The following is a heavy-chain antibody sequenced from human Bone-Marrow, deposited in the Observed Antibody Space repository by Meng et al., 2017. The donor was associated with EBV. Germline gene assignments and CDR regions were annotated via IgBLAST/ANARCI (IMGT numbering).Heavy chain of an antibody. CDR2: MNPNSGNP. Sequence: QVWQSGAEAKRPGASVKVSSKSSDYTFTSYDCKWGRQAAGQGLELMGWMNPNSGNPGYAQKFQGRVTMTKNTSISTAYMDVGNLRSEDTAVYYCARGLYSNYGFDYWGQGTLVTVSS. CDR3: ARGLYSNYGFDY. V-gene: IGHV1-8*01. D-gene: IGHD4-11*01. J-gene: IGHJ4*02. CDR1: DYTFTSYD.